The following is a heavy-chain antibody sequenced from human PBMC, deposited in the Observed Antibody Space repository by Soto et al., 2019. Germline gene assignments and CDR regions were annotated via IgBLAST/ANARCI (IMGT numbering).Heavy chain of an antibody. CDR1: GFSLSTSGVG. Sequence: SGHTLVNTTQTLTLTCTFSGFSLSTSGVGVGWIRPPPGKALEWLALIYWNDAKRYSPPLKSRLTITKDTSKNQVVLTMTNMDPVDTATYYCAHPRSATPPAAVAVLDYFDYSGQGTLVTVSS. CDR3: AHPRSATPPAAVAVLDYFDY. J-gene: IGHJ4*02. D-gene: IGHD6-19*01. CDR2: IYWNDAK. V-gene: IGHV2-5*01.